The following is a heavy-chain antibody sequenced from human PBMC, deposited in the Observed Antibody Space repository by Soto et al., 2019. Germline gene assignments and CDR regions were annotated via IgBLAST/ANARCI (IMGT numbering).Heavy chain of an antibody. V-gene: IGHV3-48*01. CDR3: ARDQLYYYYISGRSLNAFAV. Sequence: PGGSLRLSCAASGFTFRNYGMNWVRQAPGKGLEWVSYIGIGSSTKYYADSVKGRFTISRDNAKNSLYLQMNSLRAEDTAVYYCARDQLYYYYISGRSLNAFAVWGQGTMVPVSS. CDR2: IGIGSSTK. J-gene: IGHJ3*01. D-gene: IGHD3-22*01. CDR1: GFTFRNYG.